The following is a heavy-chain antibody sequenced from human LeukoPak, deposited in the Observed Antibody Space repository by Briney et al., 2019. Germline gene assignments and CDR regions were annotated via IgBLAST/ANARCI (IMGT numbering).Heavy chain of an antibody. CDR2: ISWNSGSI. J-gene: IGHJ4*02. Sequence: PGGSLRLSCAASGFTFDDYAMHWVRQAPGKGLEWVSGISWNSGSIGYADSVKGRFTISRDNAKNSLYLQMNSLRAEDTAVYYCARVNMVRGVYRSYYFDYWGQGTLVTVSS. CDR1: GFTFDDYA. D-gene: IGHD3-10*01. CDR3: ARVNMVRGVYRSYYFDY. V-gene: IGHV3-9*01.